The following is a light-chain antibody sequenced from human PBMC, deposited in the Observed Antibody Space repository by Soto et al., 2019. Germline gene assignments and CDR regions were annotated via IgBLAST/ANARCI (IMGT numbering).Light chain of an antibody. Sequence: EIVMTQSPATLFVSPGETATLSCGASQSVGSAVAWYQHKPGQAPRLLIVAASIRATGVPGRFSGGGSGTEFTLTISSLQSEDFAVYYCQQYKNWPPLTFGGGTTVEIK. J-gene: IGKJ4*01. CDR2: AAS. CDR1: QSVGSA. V-gene: IGKV3-15*01. CDR3: QQYKNWPPLT.